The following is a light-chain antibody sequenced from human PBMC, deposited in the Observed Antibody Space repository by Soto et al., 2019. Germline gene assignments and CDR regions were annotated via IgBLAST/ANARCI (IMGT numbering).Light chain of an antibody. CDR2: DAS. J-gene: IGKJ4*01. CDR1: QSVSSY. CDR3: QQRSSWPLT. V-gene: IGKV3-11*01. Sequence: EIVLTQSPATLSLSPGERAALSFRASQSVSSYLAWYQQKPGQAPRLLIYDASNRATGIPARFSGSGSGTDFTLTISSLQSEDFAAYYCQQRSSWPLTFGGGTKVDIK.